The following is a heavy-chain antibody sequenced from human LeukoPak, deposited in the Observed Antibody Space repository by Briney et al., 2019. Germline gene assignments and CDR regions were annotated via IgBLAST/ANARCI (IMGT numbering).Heavy chain of an antibody. Sequence: PGASLQISCQGSGYIFTSYWITWERQMPGKGLEWMGMIDPTDSYTNYSPSFQGHVTISTDKSISTAYLQWSSLKASDTAIYYCARRGRSSSNFDFWGQGTLVTVSS. CDR1: GYIFTSYW. J-gene: IGHJ4*02. D-gene: IGHD6-6*01. CDR2: IDPTDSYT. V-gene: IGHV5-10-1*01. CDR3: ARRGRSSSNFDF.